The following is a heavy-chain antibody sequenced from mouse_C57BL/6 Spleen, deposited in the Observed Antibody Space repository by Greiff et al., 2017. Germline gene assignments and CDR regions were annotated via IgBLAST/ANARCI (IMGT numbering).Heavy chain of an antibody. Sequence: VQLKQSGPELVKPGASVKISCKASGYSFTGYYMNWVKQSPEKSLEWIGEINPSTGGTTYNQKFKAKATLTVDKSSSTAYIQLKSLTSEDSAVYYCARGEDPGRGWFAYWGQGTLVTVSA. CDR1: GYSFTGYY. V-gene: IGHV1-42*01. J-gene: IGHJ3*01. CDR2: INPSTGGT. D-gene: IGHD3-3*01. CDR3: ARGEDPGRGWFAY.